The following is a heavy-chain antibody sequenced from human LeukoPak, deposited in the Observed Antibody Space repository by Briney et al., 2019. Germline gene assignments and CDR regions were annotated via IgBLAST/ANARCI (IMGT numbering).Heavy chain of an antibody. Sequence: SQTLSLTCAVSGGSISSGDYSWSWTRQPPGNGLEWIGYTYHTGNTNYNPSLKSRVTISVARSKNQFSLKLSSVTAADTAVNYCARNERTRGSGSDAFDIWGQGTMVTVSS. CDR1: GGSISSGDYS. CDR3: ARNERTRGSGSDAFDI. CDR2: TYHTGNT. J-gene: IGHJ3*02. D-gene: IGHD3-10*01. V-gene: IGHV4-30-2*01.